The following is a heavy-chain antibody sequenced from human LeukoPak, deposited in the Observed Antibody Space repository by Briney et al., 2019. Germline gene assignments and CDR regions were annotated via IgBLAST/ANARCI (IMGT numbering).Heavy chain of an antibody. CDR3: ASLPVAPEVYYYYGMDV. Sequence: GGSLRLSCAASGFTFSDYYMSWIRQAPGKGLEWVSYISSSGSTIYYADPVKGRFTISRDNAKNSLYLQMNSLRAEDTAVYYCASLPVAPEVYYYYGMDVWGQGTTVTVSS. CDR1: GFTFSDYY. D-gene: IGHD6-19*01. CDR2: ISSSGSTI. J-gene: IGHJ6*02. V-gene: IGHV3-11*01.